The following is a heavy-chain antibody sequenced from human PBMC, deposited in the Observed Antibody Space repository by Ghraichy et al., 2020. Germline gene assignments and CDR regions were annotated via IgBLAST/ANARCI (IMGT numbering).Heavy chain of an antibody. CDR2: IYPGDSDT. CDR1: GYSFTNYW. D-gene: IGHD3-10*01. V-gene: IGHV5-51*01. J-gene: IGHJ2*01. Sequence: GESLNISCKGSGYSFTNYWIAWVRQMPGKGLELMGIIYPGDSDTRYGPSFQGQVTISADKSISTAYLQWSSLKASDTAMYYCARGYGSGSYFWFFDLWGRGTLVTVSS. CDR3: ARGYGSGSYFWFFDL.